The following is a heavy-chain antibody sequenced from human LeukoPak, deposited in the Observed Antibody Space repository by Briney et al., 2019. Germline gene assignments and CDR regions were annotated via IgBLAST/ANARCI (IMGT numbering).Heavy chain of an antibody. CDR2: INHSGST. CDR3: AASLWFGESVFDP. J-gene: IGHJ5*02. Sequence: SETLSLTRAVYGGSFSGYYWSWIRQPPGKGLEWIGEINHSGSTNYNPSLKSRVTISVDTSKNQFSLKLSSVTAADTAVYYCAASLWFGESVFDPWGQGTLVTVSS. D-gene: IGHD3-10*01. V-gene: IGHV4-34*01. CDR1: GGSFSGYY.